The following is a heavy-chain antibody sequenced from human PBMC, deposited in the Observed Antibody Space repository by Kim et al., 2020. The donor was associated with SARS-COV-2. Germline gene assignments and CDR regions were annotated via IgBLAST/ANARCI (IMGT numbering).Heavy chain of an antibody. V-gene: IGHV3-74*01. Sequence: GGSLRLSCEGSGYIFSHYWMHWVRQAPGKGLEWVSRISNDGSFTGHADSVKGRFTISRDNAENTLYLQMNSRRVEDTAVYYCAHFSFDWLLSLWGRGTLVTVSS. J-gene: IGHJ4*02. D-gene: IGHD3-9*01. CDR1: GYIFSHYW. CDR2: ISNDGSFT. CDR3: AHFSFDWLLSL.